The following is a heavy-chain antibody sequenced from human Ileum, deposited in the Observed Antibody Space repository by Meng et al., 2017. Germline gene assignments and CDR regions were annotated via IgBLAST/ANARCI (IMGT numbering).Heavy chain of an antibody. J-gene: IGHJ4*02. Sequence: GGSLRLSCAGSGFTFSDAWMGWVRQAPGKGLEWVGRVTSTVEGGSTDYAAPVKGRFVISRDDSKTTLYLQMNSLKTEDTAVYYCVTVRDRNTWSFNYWGQGTQVTGSS. CDR1: GFTFSDAW. CDR3: VTVRDRNTWSFNY. V-gene: IGHV3-15*01. D-gene: IGHD2-15*01. CDR2: VTSTVEGGST.